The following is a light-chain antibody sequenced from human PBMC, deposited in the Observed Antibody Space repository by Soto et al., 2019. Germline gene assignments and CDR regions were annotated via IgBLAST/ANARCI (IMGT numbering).Light chain of an antibody. CDR3: QQYSSPPWT. J-gene: IGKJ1*01. CDR1: QTVSSSY. Sequence: EIVLTQSPGALSLSPGERATLSCRASQTVSSSYLGWYQQKPGQAPRLLIYGASTRATDIPDRFSGSGSGTDFTLTISRLAPEDFAVYYCQQYSSPPWTFGQGTQVEIK. CDR2: GAS. V-gene: IGKV3-20*01.